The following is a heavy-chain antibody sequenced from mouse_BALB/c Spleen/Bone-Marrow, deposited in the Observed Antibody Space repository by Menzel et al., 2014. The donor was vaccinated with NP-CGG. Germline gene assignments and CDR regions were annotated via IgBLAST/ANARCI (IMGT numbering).Heavy chain of an antibody. D-gene: IGHD3-1*01. CDR3: ATARATSYYGMDY. Sequence: QVHLQQPGAELMKPGASVKISCKATGYTFSSYWIEWVKQRPGHGLEWIGEILPGSGSNKYNEKFKGKATFTADTSSNTAYMQLSSLTSEGSAVYYCATARATSYYGMDYWGQGTSVTVSS. CDR2: ILPGSGSN. J-gene: IGHJ4*01. CDR1: GYTFSSYW. V-gene: IGHV1-9*01.